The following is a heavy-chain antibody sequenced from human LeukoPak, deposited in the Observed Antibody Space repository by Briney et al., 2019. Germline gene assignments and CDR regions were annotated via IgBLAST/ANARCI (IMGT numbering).Heavy chain of an antibody. V-gene: IGHV3-33*01. CDR1: GFTFSSYG. Sequence: GRSLRLSCAASGFTFSSYGMHWVRQAPGEGLEWVAVIWYDGSNKYYADSVKGRFTISRDNSKNTLYLQMNSLRAEDTAVYYCARDGVGAVRSDAFDIWGQGTMVTVSS. CDR3: ARDGVGAVRSDAFDI. D-gene: IGHD1-26*01. J-gene: IGHJ3*02. CDR2: IWYDGSNK.